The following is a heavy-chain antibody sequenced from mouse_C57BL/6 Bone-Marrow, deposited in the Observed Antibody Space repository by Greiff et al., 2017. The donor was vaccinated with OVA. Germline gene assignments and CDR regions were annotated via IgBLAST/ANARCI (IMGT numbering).Heavy chain of an antibody. CDR3: ARYDYDGWDYFDY. V-gene: IGHV1-72*01. J-gene: IGHJ2*01. D-gene: IGHD2-4*01. CDR2: IDPNSGGT. CDR1: GYTFTSYW. Sequence: QQSCKASGYTFTSYWMHWVKQRPGRGLEWIGRIDPNSGGTKYNEKFKSKATLTVDKPSSTAYMQLSSLTSEDSAVYYCARYDYDGWDYFDYWGQGTTLTVSS.